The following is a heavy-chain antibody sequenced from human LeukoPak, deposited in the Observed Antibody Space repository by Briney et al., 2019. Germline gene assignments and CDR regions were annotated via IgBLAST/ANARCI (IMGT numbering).Heavy chain of an antibody. D-gene: IGHD5-18*01. Sequence: SVKVSCKASGGTFSSYAISWVRQAPGQGLEWMGVIIPIFGTANYAQKFQGRVTITADESTSTAYMELSSLRSEDTAVYYWARRGYSYGYNFDYSGQGTLVTVSS. CDR1: GGTFSSYA. CDR2: IIPIFGTA. V-gene: IGHV1-69*13. CDR3: ARRGYSYGYNFDY. J-gene: IGHJ4*02.